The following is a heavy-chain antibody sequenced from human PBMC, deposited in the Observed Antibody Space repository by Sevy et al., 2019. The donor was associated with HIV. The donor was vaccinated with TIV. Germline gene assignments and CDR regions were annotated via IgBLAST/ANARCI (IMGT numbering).Heavy chain of an antibody. J-gene: IGHJ4*02. D-gene: IGHD6-13*01. CDR3: ARDKVRSSSHPIDY. Sequence: SVKVSCKASGYTFTSYGISWVRQAPGQGLEWMGWISAYNGNTNYAQKLQGRVTMTTDTSTSTAYRELRSLRSDDTAVYYCARDKVRSSSHPIDYWGQGTLVTVSS. CDR1: GYTFTSYG. CDR2: ISAYNGNT. V-gene: IGHV1-18*01.